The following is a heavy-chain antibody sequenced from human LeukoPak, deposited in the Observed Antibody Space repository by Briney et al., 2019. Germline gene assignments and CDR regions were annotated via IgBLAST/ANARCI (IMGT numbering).Heavy chain of an antibody. Sequence: PSQSLSLTRAVDAGSLSTYYYGCSSQPPGNGMGWVGEIKHSATTTYHPSLNSRLTMSLHTSKNQLSLNLSSVTAADAAVYFCARGAGWPLTMTYYHCDIDVWGKGTPVTVSS. D-gene: IGHD2-15*01. CDR1: AGSLSTYY. CDR3: ARGAGWPLTMTYYHCDIDV. CDR2: IKHSATT. V-gene: IGHV4-34*01. J-gene: IGHJ6*03.